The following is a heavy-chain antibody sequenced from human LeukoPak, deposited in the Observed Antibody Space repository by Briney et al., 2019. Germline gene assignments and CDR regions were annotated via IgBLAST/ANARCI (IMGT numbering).Heavy chain of an antibody. J-gene: IGHJ3*02. D-gene: IGHD1-26*01. V-gene: IGHV3-23*01. CDR1: GFTFSSYA. Sequence: GASLRLSCADSGFTFSSYAMSWVRQAPGKGLEWVSAISGSGGSTYYADSVKGRFTISRDNSKNTLYLQMNSLRAEDTAVYYCAKGPATHDAFDIWGQGTMVTVSS. CDR2: ISGSGGST. CDR3: AKGPATHDAFDI.